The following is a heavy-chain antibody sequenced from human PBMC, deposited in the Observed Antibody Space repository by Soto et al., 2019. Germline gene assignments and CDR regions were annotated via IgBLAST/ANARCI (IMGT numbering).Heavy chain of an antibody. CDR2: IYYSGST. Sequence: SETLSLTCTFSVGSISSYYWSCIRQPPGKGLEWIGYIYYSGSTNYNPSLKSRVTISVDTSKNQFSLRLTSVTAADSAMYYCARPDSVGYYPYCGQGTLVNVS. CDR3: ARPDSVGYYPY. D-gene: IGHD3-22*01. J-gene: IGHJ4*02. V-gene: IGHV4-59*08. CDR1: VGSISSYY.